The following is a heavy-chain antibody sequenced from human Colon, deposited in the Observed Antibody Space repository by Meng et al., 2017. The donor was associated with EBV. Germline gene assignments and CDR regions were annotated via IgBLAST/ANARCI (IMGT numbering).Heavy chain of an antibody. J-gene: IGHJ4*02. CDR1: GDSVTNGGYP. CDR3: ARDTSTWGNKGLDH. Sequence: QDAGSDRLKPSQTLSLTCVVSGDSVTNGGYPWSWIRQPPGKGLEWIGYIYHSGSTKYNPSLKSRVTISVDTSKNQFSLKLSSVTAADTAVYYCARDTSTWGNKGLDHWGQGILVTVSS. CDR2: IYHSGST. V-gene: IGHV4-30-2*01. D-gene: IGHD7-27*01.